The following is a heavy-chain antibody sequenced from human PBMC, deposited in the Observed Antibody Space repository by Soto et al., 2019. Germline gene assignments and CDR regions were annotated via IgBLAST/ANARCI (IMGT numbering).Heavy chain of an antibody. Sequence: ASVKVSCKASGYTFSDYKIHWLRQAPGQGLEWMGWINPKSDVTNYAHKFKDRVTMTRDTSTGTVYMDLSRLTFDDTAVYYCARGAMLSAAISTSFVPWGQGTLVTVS. V-gene: IGHV1-2*02. CDR2: INPKSDVT. CDR1: GYTFSDYK. CDR3: ARGAMLSAAISTSFVP. J-gene: IGHJ5*02. D-gene: IGHD2-2*01.